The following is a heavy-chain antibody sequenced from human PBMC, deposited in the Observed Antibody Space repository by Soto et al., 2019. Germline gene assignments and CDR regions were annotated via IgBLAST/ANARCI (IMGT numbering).Heavy chain of an antibody. D-gene: IGHD3-16*02. Sequence: QMQLQQWGAGLLKPSETLSLTCAVYGGSFSGYYWSWIRQPPGKGLEWIGEINHSGSTNYNPSLKSRVTISVDTSKNQFSLKLSSVTAADTAVYYCARGNDYYDYVWGSYRHAYYFDYWGQGTLVTVSS. J-gene: IGHJ4*02. CDR2: INHSGST. V-gene: IGHV4-34*01. CDR1: GGSFSGYY. CDR3: ARGNDYYDYVWGSYRHAYYFDY.